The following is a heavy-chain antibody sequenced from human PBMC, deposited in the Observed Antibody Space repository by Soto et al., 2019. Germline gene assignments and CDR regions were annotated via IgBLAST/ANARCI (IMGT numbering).Heavy chain of an antibody. D-gene: IGHD3-10*01. CDR3: AREGLWFGPYAFDI. CDR1: GYTFTSYD. Sequence: QVPLVQSGAEVKKPGASVKVYCKASGYTFTSYDINWVRQATGQGLEWMGWMNPNSGNTGYAQKFQGRVTMTRNTSMSTAYMELSSLRSEDTAVYYCAREGLWFGPYAFDIWGQGTMVTVSS. V-gene: IGHV1-8*01. CDR2: MNPNSGNT. J-gene: IGHJ3*02.